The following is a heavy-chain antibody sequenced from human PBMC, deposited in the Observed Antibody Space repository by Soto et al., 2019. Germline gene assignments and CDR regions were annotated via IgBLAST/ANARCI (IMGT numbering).Heavy chain of an antibody. V-gene: IGHV4-59*01. CDR1: GGSISSYY. J-gene: IGHJ5*02. CDR2: IYYSGST. CDR3: AGDGGDSSSWYGWFDP. D-gene: IGHD6-13*01. Sequence: SETLSLTCTVSGGSISSYYWSWIRQPPGKGLEWIGYIYYSGSTNYNPSLKSRVTISVDTSKNQFSLKLGSVTAADTAVYYCAGDGGDSSSWYGWFDPWGQGTLVTVSS.